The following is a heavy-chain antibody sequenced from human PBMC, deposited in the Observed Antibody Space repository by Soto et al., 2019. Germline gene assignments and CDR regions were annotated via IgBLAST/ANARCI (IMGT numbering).Heavy chain of an antibody. V-gene: IGHV4-4*02. CDR1: RGSVNSPNW. CDR3: AREVATMVRGVRESQYFDY. Sequence: SETLSLTCGVSRGSVNSPNWWSWVRQPPGKGLEWIGEIYHTGNTNNNPSLKSRLTISVDNSKNTLYLQMNSLRAEDTAVYYCAREVATMVRGVRESQYFDYWGQGTLVTVSS. J-gene: IGHJ4*02. D-gene: IGHD3-10*01. CDR2: IYHTGNT.